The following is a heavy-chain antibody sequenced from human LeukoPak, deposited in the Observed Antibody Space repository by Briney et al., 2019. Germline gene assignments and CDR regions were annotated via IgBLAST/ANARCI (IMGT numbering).Heavy chain of an antibody. CDR1: GGSFSGYY. CDR3: ARHGYSSSWYSSYYHYYMDV. V-gene: IGHV4-34*01. Sequence: SETLSLTCAVYGGSFSGYYWSWIRQPPGKGLEWIGEINHSGSTNYNPSLKSRVTISVDTSKNQFSLKLSSVTAADTAVYYCARHGYSSSWYSSYYHYYMDVWGKGTTVTVSS. J-gene: IGHJ6*03. D-gene: IGHD6-13*01. CDR2: INHSGST.